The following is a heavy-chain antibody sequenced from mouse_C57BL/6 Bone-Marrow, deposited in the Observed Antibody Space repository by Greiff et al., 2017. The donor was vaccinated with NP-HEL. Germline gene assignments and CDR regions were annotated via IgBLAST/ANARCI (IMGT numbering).Heavy chain of an antibody. CDR1: GFTFSSYA. CDR2: ISDGGSYT. D-gene: IGHD1-1*01. J-gene: IGHJ2*01. V-gene: IGHV5-4*01. Sequence: EVMLMESGGGLVKPGGSLKLSCAASGFTFSSYAMSWVRQTPEKRLEWVATISDGGSYTYYPDNVKGRFTISRDNAKNNLYLQMSHLKSEDTAMYYCARDPFTTVVATDYFDYWGQGTTLTVSS. CDR3: ARDPFTTVVATDYFDY.